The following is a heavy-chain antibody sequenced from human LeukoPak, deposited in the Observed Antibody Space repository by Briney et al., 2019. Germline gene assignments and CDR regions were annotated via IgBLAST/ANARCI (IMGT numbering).Heavy chain of an antibody. CDR3: ARDTDDPRRYFDY. D-gene: IGHD3-3*01. Sequence: PGGSLRLSCAASGFTFSSYEMNWVRQAPGEGLEWVSYISSGSSPIYYADSVKGRFTISRDNAKNSLHLQMNSLRAEDMAVYYCARDTDDPRRYFDYWGQGTLVTVSS. CDR2: ISSGSSPI. CDR1: GFTFSSYE. V-gene: IGHV3-48*03. J-gene: IGHJ4*02.